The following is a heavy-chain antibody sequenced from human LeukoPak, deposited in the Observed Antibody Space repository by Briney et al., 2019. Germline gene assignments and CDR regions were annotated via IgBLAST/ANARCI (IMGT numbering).Heavy chain of an antibody. V-gene: IGHV4-39*07. CDR2: IYYSGST. CDR1: GGSISSSSYY. J-gene: IGHJ4*02. CDR3: AREDCSSTSCYEDY. Sequence: PSETLSLTCTVSGGSISSSSYYWGWIRQPPGKGLAWIGSIYYSGSTNYNPSLKSRVTISVDTSKNQFSLKLSSVTAADTAVYYCAREDCSSTSCYEDYWGQGTLVTVSS. D-gene: IGHD2-2*01.